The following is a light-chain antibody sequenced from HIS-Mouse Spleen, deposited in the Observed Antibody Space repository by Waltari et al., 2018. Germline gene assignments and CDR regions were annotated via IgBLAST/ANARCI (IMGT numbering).Light chain of an antibody. CDR2: RDS. J-gene: IGLJ2*01. CDR3: QVWDSSTVV. V-gene: IGLV3-9*01. Sequence: SYELTQPLSVSVALGQTARITWGGNNIGSKNVHWYQQKPGQAPVLVIYRDSNRLSGIPERFSGSNSGNTATLTISRAQAGDEADYYCQVWDSSTVVFGGGTKLTVL. CDR1: NIGSKN.